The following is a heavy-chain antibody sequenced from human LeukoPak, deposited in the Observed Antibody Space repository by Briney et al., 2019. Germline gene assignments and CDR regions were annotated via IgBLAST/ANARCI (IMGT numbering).Heavy chain of an antibody. V-gene: IGHV1-69*01. CDR3: AGGVAAAAGPPFDY. CDR2: IIPIFGTA. CDR1: GGTFSSYA. Sequence: GASVKVSCKASGGTFSSYAISWVRQAPGQGLDWMGGIIPIFGTANYAQKFQGRVTITADESTSTAYMELSSLRSEDTAVYYCAGGVAAAAGPPFDYWGQGTLVTVSS. J-gene: IGHJ4*02. D-gene: IGHD6-13*01.